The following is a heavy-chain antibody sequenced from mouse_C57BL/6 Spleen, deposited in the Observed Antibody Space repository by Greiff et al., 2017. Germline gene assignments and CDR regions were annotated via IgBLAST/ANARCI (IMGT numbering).Heavy chain of an antibody. CDR3: ARYRSGRAMDY. Sequence: QVQLQQPGAELVMPGASVKLSCKASGYTFTSYWMHWVKQRPGQGLEWIGEIDPSDSYTNYTQKFKGKSTLTVDKSSSTAYMQLSSLTSEDSAVYYCARYRSGRAMDYWGQGTSVTVSS. CDR1: GYTFTSYW. J-gene: IGHJ4*01. V-gene: IGHV1-69*01. D-gene: IGHD3-2*02. CDR2: IDPSDSYT.